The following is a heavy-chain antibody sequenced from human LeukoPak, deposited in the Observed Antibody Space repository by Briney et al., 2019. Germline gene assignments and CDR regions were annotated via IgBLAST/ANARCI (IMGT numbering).Heavy chain of an antibody. CDR3: ARVPRSHTRYYYYYMDV. Sequence: SGTLSLTCAVSGGSISSSNWWSWVRQPPGKGLEWIGEIYHSGSTNYNPSLKSRVTISVDKSKNQFSLKLSSVTAADTAVYYCARVPRSHTRYYYYYMDVWGKGTTVTVSS. CDR1: GGSISSSNW. V-gene: IGHV4-4*02. D-gene: IGHD3-16*01. J-gene: IGHJ6*03. CDR2: IYHSGST.